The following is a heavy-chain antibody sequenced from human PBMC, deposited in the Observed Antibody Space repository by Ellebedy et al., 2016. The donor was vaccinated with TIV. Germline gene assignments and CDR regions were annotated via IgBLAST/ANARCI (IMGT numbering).Heavy chain of an antibody. D-gene: IGHD4-17*01. CDR2: IFYTGST. Sequence: MPSETLSLTCAVSGGSISSSSSYWGWIRQPPGKGLEWIGSIFYTGSTFYNPSLKSRITMSIDTSKNQFSLKLSSVTAADTAIFYCARHSTVTTIGTWGQGALVTVSS. J-gene: IGHJ5*02. CDR3: ARHSTVTTIGT. CDR1: GGSISSSSSY. V-gene: IGHV4-39*01.